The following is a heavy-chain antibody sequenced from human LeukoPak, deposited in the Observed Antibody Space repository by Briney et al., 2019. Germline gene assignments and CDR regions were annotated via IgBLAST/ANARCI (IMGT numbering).Heavy chain of an antibody. V-gene: IGHV4-34*01. Sequence: SETLSLTWAVYGGSFSGYYWSWIRQPPGKGLEWIGEINHSGSTNYNPSLKSRVTISVDTSKNQFSLKLSSVTAADTAVYYCARTVYYFDYWGQGTLVTVSS. CDR3: ARTVYYFDY. CDR1: GGSFSGYY. CDR2: INHSGST. J-gene: IGHJ4*02.